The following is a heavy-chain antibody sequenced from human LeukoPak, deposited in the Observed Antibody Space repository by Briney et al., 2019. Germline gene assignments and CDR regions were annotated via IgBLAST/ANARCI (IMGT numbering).Heavy chain of an antibody. J-gene: IGHJ4*02. CDR3: AXLSGYDWESFYDY. V-gene: IGHV4-59*01. D-gene: IGHD5-12*01. CDR2: IYYSGST. Sequence: CXVSGGSISSYYWSWIRQPPGKGLEWIGYIYYSGSTYYNPSLKSRVTISVHKSKNQFSLKLRSVDAADTAVYYCAXLSGYDWESFYDYWGQGTLVTVSS. CDR1: GGSISSYY.